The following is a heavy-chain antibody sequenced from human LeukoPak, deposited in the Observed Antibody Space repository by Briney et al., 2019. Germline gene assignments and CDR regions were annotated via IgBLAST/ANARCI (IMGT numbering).Heavy chain of an antibody. Sequence: SETLSLTCTVSGGSISSSSYYWGWIRQPPGKGLEWIGSIYYSGSTYYNPSLKSRVTISVDTSKNQFSLKLSSVTAADTAVFYRARHPTNYYDSSGYYYESPRGAFDIWGQGTMVTVSS. CDR1: GGSISSSSYY. J-gene: IGHJ3*02. CDR2: IYYSGST. CDR3: ARHPTNYYDSSGYYYESPRGAFDI. D-gene: IGHD3-22*01. V-gene: IGHV4-39*01.